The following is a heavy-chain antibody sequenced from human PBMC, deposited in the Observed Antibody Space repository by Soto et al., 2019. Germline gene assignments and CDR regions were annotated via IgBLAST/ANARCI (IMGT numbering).Heavy chain of an antibody. CDR2: ISYDGSNK. Sequence: QVQLVESGGGVVQPGRSLRLSCAASGFTFSSYGMHWVRQAPGKGLEWVAVISYDGSNKYYADSVKGRFTISRDNSKNTLYLQMNSLRAEDTAVYYCASVSGSTLYWGQGTLVTVSS. CDR3: ASVSGSTLY. V-gene: IGHV3-30*03. J-gene: IGHJ4*02. CDR1: GFTFSSYG. D-gene: IGHD1-26*01.